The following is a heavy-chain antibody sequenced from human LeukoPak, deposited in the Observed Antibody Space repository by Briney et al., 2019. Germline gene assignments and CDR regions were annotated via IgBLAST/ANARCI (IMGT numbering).Heavy chain of an antibody. CDR2: ISGSGGST. D-gene: IGHD6-13*01. Sequence: PGGSLRLSCAASGFTFSSYAMSWVRRALGKGLEWVSAISGSGGSTYYADSVKGRFTISRDNSKNTLYLQMNSLRAEDTAVYYCAKHGFRSWRTGEFDPWGQGTLVTVSS. CDR3: AKHGFRSWRTGEFDP. CDR1: GFTFSSYA. J-gene: IGHJ5*02. V-gene: IGHV3-23*01.